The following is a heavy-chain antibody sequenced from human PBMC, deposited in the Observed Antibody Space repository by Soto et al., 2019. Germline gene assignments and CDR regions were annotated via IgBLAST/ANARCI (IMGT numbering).Heavy chain of an antibody. J-gene: IGHJ3*02. Sequence: PGESLKISCKGSGYSFTSYWIGWVRQMPGKGLEWMGIIYPGDSDTRYSPSFQGQVTISADKSISTAYLQWSSLKASDTAMYYCARAIHPGTKSYYDILTGYLGAFDIWGQGTMVTVSS. CDR2: IYPGDSDT. V-gene: IGHV5-51*01. CDR1: GYSFTSYW. CDR3: ARAIHPGTKSYYDILTGYLGAFDI. D-gene: IGHD3-9*01.